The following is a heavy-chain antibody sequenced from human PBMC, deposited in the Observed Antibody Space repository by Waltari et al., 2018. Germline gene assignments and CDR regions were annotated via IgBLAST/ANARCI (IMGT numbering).Heavy chain of an antibody. CDR2: INPNSGGT. CDR3: ARDPRAAAASNWFDP. Sequence: QVQLVQSGAEVKKPGASVKVSCKASGYTFTGYYMHWVRQAPGQGLEWMGRINPNSGGTNYAQKFQGRVTMTRDTSISTAYMELSRLRSDDTAVYYCARDPRAAAASNWFDPWGQGTLVTVSS. V-gene: IGHV1-2*06. J-gene: IGHJ5*02. CDR1: GYTFTGYY. D-gene: IGHD6-13*01.